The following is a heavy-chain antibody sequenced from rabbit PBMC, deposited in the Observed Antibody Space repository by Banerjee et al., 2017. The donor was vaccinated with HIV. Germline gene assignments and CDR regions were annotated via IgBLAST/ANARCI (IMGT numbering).Heavy chain of an antibody. CDR2: IYTDSGST. V-gene: IGHV1S45*01. Sequence: QEQLVESGGGLVQPEGSLTLTCTASGFSFSSGYYMCWVRQAPGKGLEWIGCIYTDSGSTYYANWAKGRFTISETSSTTVTLRMTSLTAADTATYFCVRDAGYALYGYVDLNLWGQGTLVTVS. CDR1: GFSFSSGYY. CDR3: VRDAGYALYGYVDLNL. J-gene: IGHJ4*01. D-gene: IGHD6-1*01.